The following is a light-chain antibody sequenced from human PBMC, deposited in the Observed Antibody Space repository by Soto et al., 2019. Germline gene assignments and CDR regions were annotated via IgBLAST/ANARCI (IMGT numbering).Light chain of an antibody. CDR2: GAF. Sequence: VLTQAPGALGFSTGEGATLSSGAIQSVSSSYLAWYQQTPGQAPRLLIDGAFTRATGIPARFSGTGSGTEFTLTITGLEPEDFAVYYCQQRSNWPPITLAQGTRLEIK. V-gene: IGKV3D-20*02. J-gene: IGKJ5*01. CDR1: QSVSSSY. CDR3: QQRSNWPPIT.